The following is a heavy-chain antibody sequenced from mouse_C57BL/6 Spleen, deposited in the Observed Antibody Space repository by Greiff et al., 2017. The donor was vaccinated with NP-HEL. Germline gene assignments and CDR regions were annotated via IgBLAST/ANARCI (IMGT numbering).Heavy chain of an antibody. Sequence: EVQLVESGGGLVKPGGSLKLSCAASGFTFSDYGMHWVRQAPEKGLEWVAYISSGSSTIYYADTVKGRFTISRDNAKNTLFLQMTSLRSEDTAMYYCARQTYGYGSSLDYWGQGTTLTVSS. CDR1: GFTFSDYG. V-gene: IGHV5-17*01. CDR3: ARQTYGYGSSLDY. J-gene: IGHJ2*01. CDR2: ISSGSSTI. D-gene: IGHD1-1*01.